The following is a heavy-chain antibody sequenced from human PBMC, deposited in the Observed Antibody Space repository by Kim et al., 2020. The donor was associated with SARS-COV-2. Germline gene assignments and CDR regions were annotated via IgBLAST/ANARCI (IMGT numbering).Heavy chain of an antibody. CDR3: ARRPFTSCWYYFDY. D-gene: IGHD6-19*01. CDR2: INSDGSTP. Sequence: GGSLRLSCAASGFTFSSHWMHWVRQAPGKGLVWVSRINSDGSTPSYADSVKGRFTISSDNAKNTLYLQMNSLRAEATAVYYCARRPFTSCWYYFDYWGQG. V-gene: IGHV3-74*01. J-gene: IGHJ4*02. CDR1: GFTFSSHW.